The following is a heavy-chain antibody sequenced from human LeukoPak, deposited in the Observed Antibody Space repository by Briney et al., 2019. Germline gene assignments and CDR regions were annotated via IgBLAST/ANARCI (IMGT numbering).Heavy chain of an antibody. CDR3: ARDRLASSIVARRTYYYYMDV. V-gene: IGHV3-66*02. Sequence: GGSLRLSCAASGFTVSSNYMSWVRQAPGKGLEWVSVIYSGGSTYYADSVKGRFTISRDNSKNTLYLQMNSLRAEDTAVYYCARDRLASSIVARRTYYYYMDVWGKGTTVTVSS. D-gene: IGHD6-6*01. J-gene: IGHJ6*03. CDR1: GFTVSSNY. CDR2: IYSGGST.